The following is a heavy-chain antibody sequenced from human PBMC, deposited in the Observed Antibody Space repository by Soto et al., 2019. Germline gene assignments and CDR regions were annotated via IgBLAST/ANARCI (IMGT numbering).Heavy chain of an antibody. CDR3: ARGIGTDY. CDR1: GFTFSSYA. V-gene: IGHV3-30-3*01. J-gene: IGHJ4*02. CDR2: ISYDGSNK. D-gene: IGHD1-1*01. Sequence: QVQLVESGGGVVQPGRSLRLSCAASGFTFSSYAMHWVRQAPGKGLGWVAVISYDGSNKYYADSVKGRFTISRDNSKNTLYLQMNSLRAEDTAVYYCARGIGTDYWGQGTLVTVSS.